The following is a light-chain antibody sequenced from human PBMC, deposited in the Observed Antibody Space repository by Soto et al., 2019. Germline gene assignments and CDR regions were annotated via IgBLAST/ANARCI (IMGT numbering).Light chain of an antibody. Sequence: EIVLTQSPATLSLSPGERATLSCRASQSVSSYLAWYQQKPGQAPRLLIYDASNMATGISARFSGSGSGTDFILIISSLVPEDFAVYYCQQRSNWPGTFGQGTKV. CDR2: DAS. V-gene: IGKV3-11*01. CDR3: QQRSNWPGT. J-gene: IGKJ1*01. CDR1: QSVSSY.